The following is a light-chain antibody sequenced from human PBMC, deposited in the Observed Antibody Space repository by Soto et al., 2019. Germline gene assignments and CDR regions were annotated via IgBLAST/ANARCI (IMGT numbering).Light chain of an antibody. CDR2: GAS. V-gene: IGKV3-20*01. CDR1: QSVYNTY. J-gene: IGKJ4*01. CDR3: QQYGRSPLT. Sequence: EIVLTQSPGTLSLSPGERATLSCRASQSVYNTYLAWYQQKPGQAHRLLIFGASNRATGIPDRFSGRGSGTDFTLTITRLEREDFAVYYCQQYGRSPLTFGGGTKVEI.